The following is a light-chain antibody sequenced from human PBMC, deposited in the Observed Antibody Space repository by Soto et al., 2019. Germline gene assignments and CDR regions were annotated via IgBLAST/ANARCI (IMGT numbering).Light chain of an antibody. Sequence: DIQMTQSPSSVSASVGDSVTITCRASQAIDSWLAWYQQKPGEAPKLLIFTGSLLHSGVPPRFSGSGSGTDFTLTISSLQPEDFATYYCQQPISFPPTFGQGTKV. CDR2: TGS. CDR1: QAIDSW. CDR3: QQPISFPPT. V-gene: IGKV1-12*01. J-gene: IGKJ1*01.